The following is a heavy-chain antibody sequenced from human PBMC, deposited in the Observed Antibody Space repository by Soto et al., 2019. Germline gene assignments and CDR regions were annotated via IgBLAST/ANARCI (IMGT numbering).Heavy chain of an antibody. CDR3: ATLPRTIERTPAAIWSFDS. V-gene: IGHV1-24*01. CDR1: GYSLSDLS. Sequence: ASVKVSCKVSGYSLSDLSIHWVRQAPGKGLEWMGGLDAEDGETIYAQKLQGRGTMTEDTSTDTAYMELSSLTSEDTAMYYCATLPRTIERTPAAIWSFDSWGQGTIVTVYS. J-gene: IGHJ4*02. D-gene: IGHD2-2*01. CDR2: LDAEDGET.